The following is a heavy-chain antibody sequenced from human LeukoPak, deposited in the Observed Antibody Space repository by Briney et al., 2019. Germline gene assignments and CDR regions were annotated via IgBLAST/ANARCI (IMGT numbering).Heavy chain of an antibody. CDR2: IKLDGSEK. Sequence: GGSLRLSCAASGFTFSSYWMIWVRQAPGKGLEWVANIKLDGSEKYYVDSVKGRFTISRDNAKNSLYLQMNSLRAEDTAVYYCARDPYYGSGTSRFDFFDYWGQGTLVTVSS. CDR1: GFTFSSYW. J-gene: IGHJ4*02. D-gene: IGHD3-10*01. CDR3: ARDPYYGSGTSRFDFFDY. V-gene: IGHV3-7*01.